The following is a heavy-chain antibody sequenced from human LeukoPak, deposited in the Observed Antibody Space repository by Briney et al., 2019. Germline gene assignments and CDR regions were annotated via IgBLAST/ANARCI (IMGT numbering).Heavy chain of an antibody. J-gene: IGHJ4*02. CDR3: AKGYYYDSSGSFDY. V-gene: IGHV3-23*01. CDR2: ISGSGGST. Sequence: GSLRLSCAASGFTFSSYALSWVRQAPGKGLEWVSAISGSGGSTYYADSVKGRFTISRDNSKNTLYLQMNSLRAEDTAVYYCAKGYYYDSSGSFDYWGQGTLVTVSS. CDR1: GFTFSSYA. D-gene: IGHD3-22*01.